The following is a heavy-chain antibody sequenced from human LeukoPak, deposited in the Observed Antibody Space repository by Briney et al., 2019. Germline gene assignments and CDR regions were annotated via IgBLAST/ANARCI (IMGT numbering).Heavy chain of an antibody. Sequence: SETLSLICTVSGGSFSSHYWSWIRQPPGKGLEWIGYISYIGSTNYNPSLKSRVTISVDTSKNQFSLKLSSVTAADTAVYYCARDPTTVTKGLDIWGQGTMVTVSS. CDR1: GGSFSSHY. V-gene: IGHV4-59*11. CDR3: ARDPTTVTKGLDI. J-gene: IGHJ3*02. CDR2: ISYIGST. D-gene: IGHD4-17*01.